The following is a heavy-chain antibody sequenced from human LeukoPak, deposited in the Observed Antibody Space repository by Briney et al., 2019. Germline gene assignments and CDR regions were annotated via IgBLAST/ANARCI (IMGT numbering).Heavy chain of an antibody. J-gene: IGHJ4*02. CDR2: IYNSGST. CDR1: GNSTSNTYY. D-gene: IGHD1-26*01. CDR3: ARNSSGNYFDY. V-gene: IGHV4-38-2*01. Sequence: SETLSLTCAVSGNSTSNTYYWGWIRQPPGKELEWIGSIYNSGSTHYNPSLKSRATISVDTSKNQFSLKLSSVTAADTAVYYCARNSSGNYFDYWGQGTLVTVSS.